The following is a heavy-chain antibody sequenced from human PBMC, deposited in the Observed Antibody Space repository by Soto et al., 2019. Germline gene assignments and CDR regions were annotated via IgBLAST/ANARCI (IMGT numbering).Heavy chain of an antibody. V-gene: IGHV3-23*01. Sequence: DVQLLESGGDLVQPCGSLRLSCAASGFTFSSYAMSWVRQAPGKGLEWVSTISYNGGDTDYAASVKGRVTISRVNSQNTLYLQMTNLKADDTAIYFCAKAHRALASTNYFDFWGQGTLVTVSS. D-gene: IGHD2-2*01. CDR3: AKAHRALASTNYFDF. CDR2: ISYNGGDT. J-gene: IGHJ4*02. CDR1: GFTFSSYA.